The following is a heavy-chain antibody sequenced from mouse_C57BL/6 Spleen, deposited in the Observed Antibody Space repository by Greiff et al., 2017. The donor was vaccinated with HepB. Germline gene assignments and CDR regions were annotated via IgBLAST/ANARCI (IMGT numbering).Heavy chain of an antibody. CDR1: GYTFTSYW. V-gene: IGHV1-55*01. J-gene: IGHJ2*01. D-gene: IGHD3-2*02. CDR3: ARRFLDSSGPHFDY. CDR2: IYPGSGST. Sequence: VQLQQPGAELVKPGASVKMSCKASGYTFTSYWITWVKQRPGQGLEWNGDIYPGSGSTNYNEKFKSKATLTVDTSSSTAYMQLSSLTSEDSAVYYCARRFLDSSGPHFDYWGQGTTLTVSS.